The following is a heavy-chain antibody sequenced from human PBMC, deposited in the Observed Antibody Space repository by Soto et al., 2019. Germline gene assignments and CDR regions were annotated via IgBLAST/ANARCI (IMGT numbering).Heavy chain of an antibody. Sequence: QVQLVQSGAEVREPGSSVKVSCMASGGTFSTSAMNWVRQAPGQGLEWVGGIIPVFGKATYAQNFEGRVTITADGSTTTAYTELSRLRSEDSAVYYCATQLTGDLDFWGQGTLVSVSS. J-gene: IGHJ4*02. V-gene: IGHV1-69*12. CDR2: IIPVFGKA. CDR1: GGTFSTSA. CDR3: ATQLTGDLDF. D-gene: IGHD7-27*01.